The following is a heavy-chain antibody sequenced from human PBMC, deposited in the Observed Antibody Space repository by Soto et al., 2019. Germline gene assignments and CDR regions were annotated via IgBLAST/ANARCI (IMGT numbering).Heavy chain of an antibody. V-gene: IGHV3-30*03. D-gene: IGHD5-18*01. Sequence: GSLRLSCAASGFTFSSYGMHWVRQAPGKGLEWVAVISYDGSNKYYADSVKGRFTISRDNSKNTLYLQMNSLRAEDTAVYYCAATWDGYSYGDGVYYFDYWGQGTLVTVSS. CDR1: GFTFSSYG. CDR2: ISYDGSNK. J-gene: IGHJ4*02. CDR3: AATWDGYSYGDGVYYFDY.